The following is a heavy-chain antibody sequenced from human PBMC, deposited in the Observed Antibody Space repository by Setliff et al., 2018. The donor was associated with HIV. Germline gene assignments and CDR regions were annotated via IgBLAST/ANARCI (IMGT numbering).Heavy chain of an antibody. Sequence: SETLSLTCTVSGGSISSGSYYWSWIRQPAGKGLEWIGHIYTSGSTNYNPSLKSRVTISVDTSKNQFSLKLSSVTAADTAVYYCARGLSSGWYGYWYFDLWGRGTLVTVSP. J-gene: IGHJ2*01. V-gene: IGHV4-61*09. D-gene: IGHD6-19*01. CDR3: ARGLSSGWYGYWYFDL. CDR2: IYTSGST. CDR1: GGSISSGSYY.